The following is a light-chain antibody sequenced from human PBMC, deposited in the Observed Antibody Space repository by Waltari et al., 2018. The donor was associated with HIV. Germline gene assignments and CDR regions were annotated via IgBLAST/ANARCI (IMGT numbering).Light chain of an antibody. V-gene: IGKV1-39*01. CDR3: QQSYSTPST. J-gene: IGKJ2*01. CDR2: AAS. Sequence: DIQMTQSPSSLSASVGDRVTIACRASQSIGNYLNWYHQTPGKAPKLLIYAASNLQSGVPSRFSGSGSGTDFTLTISSLLPEDFATYYCQQSYSTPSTFGQGTKLE. CDR1: QSIGNY.